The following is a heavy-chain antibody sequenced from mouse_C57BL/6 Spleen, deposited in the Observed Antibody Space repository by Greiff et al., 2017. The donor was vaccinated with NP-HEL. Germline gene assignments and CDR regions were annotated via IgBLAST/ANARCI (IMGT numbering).Heavy chain of an antibody. CDR2: ISSGGSYT. CDR1: GFTFSSYG. V-gene: IGHV5-6*02. Sequence: DVKLVESGGDLVKPGGSLKLSCAASGFTFSSYGMSWVRQTPDKRLEWVATISSGGSYTYYPDSVKGRFTISRDNAKNTLYLQMSSLKSEDTAMYYCARRLLKAWFAYWGQGTLVTVSA. J-gene: IGHJ3*01. D-gene: IGHD1-3*01. CDR3: ARRLLKAWFAY.